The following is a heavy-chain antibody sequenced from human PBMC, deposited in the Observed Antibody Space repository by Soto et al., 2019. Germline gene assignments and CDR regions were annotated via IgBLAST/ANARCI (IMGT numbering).Heavy chain of an antibody. D-gene: IGHD5-12*01. Sequence: GGSLRLSCAASGFTFSSYGMHWVRQAPGKGLEWVAVIWYDGSNKYYADSVKGRFTISRDNSKNTLYLQMNSLRAEDTAVYYCARAKINIVATIYYFDYWGQGTLVTVSS. J-gene: IGHJ4*02. CDR1: GFTFSSYG. CDR2: IWYDGSNK. V-gene: IGHV3-33*01. CDR3: ARAKINIVATIYYFDY.